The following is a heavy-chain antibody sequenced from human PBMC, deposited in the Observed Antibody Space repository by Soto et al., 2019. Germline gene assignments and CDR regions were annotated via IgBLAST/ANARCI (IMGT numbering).Heavy chain of an antibody. V-gene: IGHV4-34*01. CDR3: ASRGYPDY. Sequence: SETLSLTCAVYRGSFSGYYWSWIRQSPGTGLEWIGEINHSGSTNYNPSLKSRVTVSADTSKNQLSLKLNSVTAADTAVYYCASRGYPDYWGQGTLVTVSS. CDR1: RGSFSGYY. D-gene: IGHD3-22*01. J-gene: IGHJ4*02. CDR2: INHSGST.